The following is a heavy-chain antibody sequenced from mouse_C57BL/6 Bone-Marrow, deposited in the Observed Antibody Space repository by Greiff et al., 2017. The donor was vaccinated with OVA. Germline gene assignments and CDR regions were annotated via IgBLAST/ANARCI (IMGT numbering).Heavy chain of an antibody. CDR2: INPSSGYT. D-gene: IGHD1-1*01. Sequence: VQLQQSGAELAKPGASVKLSCKASGYTFTSYWMPWVKQRPGQGLEWIGYINPSSGYTKYNQKFKDKATLTADKSSSTAYMHVISLTVEVSAFYSCARLITTVVSPYAMDYWGQGTSVTVSS. J-gene: IGHJ4*01. V-gene: IGHV1-7*01. CDR1: GYTFTSYW. CDR3: ARLITTVVSPYAMDY.